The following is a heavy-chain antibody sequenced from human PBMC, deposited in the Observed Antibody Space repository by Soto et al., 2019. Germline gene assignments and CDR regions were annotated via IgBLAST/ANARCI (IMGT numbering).Heavy chain of an antibody. CDR1: GFTFGDYA. CDR2: IRSKAYGGTT. D-gene: IGHD6-19*01. CDR3: TREIIAVAGTIFPFDY. J-gene: IGHJ4*02. Sequence: SLRFSCTASGFTFGDYAMSWVRQATGKGLEWVGFIRSKAYGGTTEYAASVKGRFTISRDDSKSIAYLQMNSLKTEDTAVYYCTREIIAVAGTIFPFDYWGQGTLVTVSS. V-gene: IGHV3-49*04.